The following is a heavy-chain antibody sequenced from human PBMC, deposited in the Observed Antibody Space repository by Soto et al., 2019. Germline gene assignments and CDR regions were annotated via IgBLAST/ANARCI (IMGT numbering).Heavy chain of an antibody. CDR1: GYNFNNYW. CDR3: SRATWEVVVHHYFDN. CDR2: VFPRHSDT. V-gene: IGHV5-51*01. Sequence: PGESLKIPCTCPGYNFNNYWIAWVRQMPGKGLEWMGVVFPRHSDTRYSPSFEGLVTISVDKSISTAYLQWSRLPASDTAIYYCSRATWEVVVHHYFDNWGRGTLVTVSS. D-gene: IGHD2-21*01. J-gene: IGHJ4*02.